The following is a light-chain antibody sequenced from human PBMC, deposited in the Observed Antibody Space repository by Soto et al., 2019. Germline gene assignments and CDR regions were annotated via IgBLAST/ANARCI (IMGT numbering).Light chain of an antibody. V-gene: IGKV3-15*01. Sequence: EIVLTQSPSALSVSPRERATLSCRASQSVRSNLAWYQQKPGQSPRLLIYGASTRATGIPARFSGSGSGTQFTLTISSLQSEDFAVYYCQQYNNWPPAWTFGQGTKVDI. CDR1: QSVRSN. CDR2: GAS. J-gene: IGKJ1*01. CDR3: QQYNNWPPAWT.